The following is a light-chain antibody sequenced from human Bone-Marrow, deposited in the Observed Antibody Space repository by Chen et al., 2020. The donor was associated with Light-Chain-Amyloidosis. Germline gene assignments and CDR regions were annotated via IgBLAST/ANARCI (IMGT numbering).Light chain of an antibody. CDR2: RDT. J-gene: IGLJ2*01. CDR1: DLPTKY. V-gene: IGLV3-25*02. Sequence: SYELTQPPSVSVSPGQTARITCFGDDLPTKYAYWYQQKPGQAPVLVIHRDTERPSGISERFSGSSAGTKDTLTISGVQAEEEADFHCQSADSSGTYEVIFGGGTKLTVL. CDR3: QSADSSGTYEVI.